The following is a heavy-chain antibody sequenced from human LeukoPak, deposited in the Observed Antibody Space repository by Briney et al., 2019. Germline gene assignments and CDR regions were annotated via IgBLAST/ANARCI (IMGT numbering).Heavy chain of an antibody. Sequence: SETLSLTCTVSGGSISSSSYYWGWIRQPPGKGLEWIGSIYYSGSTYYNPSLKSRVTISVDTSKNQFSLKLSSVTAADTAVYYCARHPSKAVAGRYFGYWGQGTLVTVSS. CDR3: ARHPSKAVAGRYFGY. V-gene: IGHV4-39*01. J-gene: IGHJ4*02. CDR2: IYYSGST. D-gene: IGHD6-19*01. CDR1: GGSISSSSYY.